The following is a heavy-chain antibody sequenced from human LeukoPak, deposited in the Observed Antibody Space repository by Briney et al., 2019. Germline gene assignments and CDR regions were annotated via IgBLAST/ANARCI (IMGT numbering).Heavy chain of an antibody. J-gene: IGHJ4*02. D-gene: IGHD6-6*01. CDR1: GFTFSSYA. CDR2: ISGSGGST. Sequence: GGSPRLSCAASGFTFSSYAMSWVRQAPGKGLEWVSAISGSGGSTYYADSVKGRFTISRDNSKNTLYLQMNSLRAEDTAVYYCAKDPSVGGSSSPFDYWGQGTLVTVSS. V-gene: IGHV3-23*01. CDR3: AKDPSVGGSSSPFDY.